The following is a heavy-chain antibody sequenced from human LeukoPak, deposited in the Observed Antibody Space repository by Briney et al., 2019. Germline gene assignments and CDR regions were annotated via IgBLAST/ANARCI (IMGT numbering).Heavy chain of an antibody. CDR1: GFTFSSYW. V-gene: IGHV3-74*01. J-gene: IGHJ4*02. CDR3: VRGNDYGGPHY. Sequence: GGSLRLSCAVSGFTFSSYWMHWVRQAPGKGLVWVPRIDRDGSRINYADSVKGRFTISRDNGKNTLFLQMNSLRAEDAAVYYCVRGNDYGGPHYWGQGTLVTVSS. D-gene: IGHD4-23*01. CDR2: IDRDGSRI.